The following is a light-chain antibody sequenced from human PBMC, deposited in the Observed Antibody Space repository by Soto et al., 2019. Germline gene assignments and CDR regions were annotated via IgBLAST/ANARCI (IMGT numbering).Light chain of an antibody. J-gene: IGKJ3*01. Sequence: DIQMTQSPSSVSASVGDRVTITCRASQGVSSWLAWYQQKPGKAPNLLIYATSNLQSGVPSRFSGSGSGTDFTLTISSLHPEDSATYYCQQTHTFPLTFGPGTKVDIK. CDR3: QQTHTFPLT. V-gene: IGKV1-12*01. CDR1: QGVSSW. CDR2: ATS.